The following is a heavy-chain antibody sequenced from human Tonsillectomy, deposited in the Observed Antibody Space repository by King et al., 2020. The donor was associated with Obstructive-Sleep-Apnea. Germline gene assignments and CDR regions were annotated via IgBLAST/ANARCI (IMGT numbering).Heavy chain of an antibody. CDR2: ISAYTGNT. CDR3: AGGGYSSGYVGYFDF. CDR1: GYSFIYYG. J-gene: IGHJ4*02. V-gene: IGHV1-18*01. Sequence: VQLVQSGAEVKEPGASVKVSCKTSGYSFIYYGVAWVRQAPGQGLEWMGWISAYTGNTNYAQNFQGRVTVTTDTSTSTAYMELRGLRSDDTAMYYCAGGGYSSGYVGYFDFWGQGTLVTVSS. D-gene: IGHD2-8*02.